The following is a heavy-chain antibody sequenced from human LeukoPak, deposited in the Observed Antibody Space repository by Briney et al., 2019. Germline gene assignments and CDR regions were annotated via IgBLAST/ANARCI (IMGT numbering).Heavy chain of an antibody. CDR1: GFTFSSYW. CDR3: ARPGSYSSGWYYFDY. CDR2: IKQDGSEK. D-gene: IGHD6-19*01. Sequence: PGGSLRLSCAASGFTFSSYWMRWVRQAPGKGLEWVANIKQDGSEKYYVDSVKGRFTISRDNAKNSLYLQMNSLRAEDTAVYYCARPGSYSSGWYYFDYWGQGTLVTVSS. J-gene: IGHJ4*02. V-gene: IGHV3-7*01.